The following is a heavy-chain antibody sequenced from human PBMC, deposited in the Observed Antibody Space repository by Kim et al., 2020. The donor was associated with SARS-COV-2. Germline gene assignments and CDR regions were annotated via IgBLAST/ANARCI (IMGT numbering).Heavy chain of an antibody. CDR3: ARGYGGVRGVVHGMDV. Sequence: GESLKISCKGSGYSFTTSWIAWVRQMPGKGLEWMGIIYPADSDIRYSPSFQGQVTMSVDKSISTAYLQWSSLKASDTAIYYCARGYGGVRGVVHGMDVWAQGTTVTVSS. V-gene: IGHV5-51*01. D-gene: IGHD3-10*01. CDR1: GYSFTTSW. J-gene: IGHJ6*02. CDR2: IYPADSDI.